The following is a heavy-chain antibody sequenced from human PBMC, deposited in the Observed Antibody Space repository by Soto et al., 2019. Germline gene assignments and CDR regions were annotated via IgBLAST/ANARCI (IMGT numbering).Heavy chain of an antibody. J-gene: IGHJ5*02. CDR3: AKDYLSGDYVVGWFDP. CDR2: ISGSGGST. V-gene: IGHV3-23*01. D-gene: IGHD4-17*01. CDR1: GFTFSSYA. Sequence: GGSLRLSCAASGFTFSSYAMSWVRQAPGKGLEWVSAISGSGGSTYYAGSVKGRFTISRDNSKNTLYLQMNSLRAEDTAVYYCAKDYLSGDYVVGWFDPWGQGTLVTVSS.